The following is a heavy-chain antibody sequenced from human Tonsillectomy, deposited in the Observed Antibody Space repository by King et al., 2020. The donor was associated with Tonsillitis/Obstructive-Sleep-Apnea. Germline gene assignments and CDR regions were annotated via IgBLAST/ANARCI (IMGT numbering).Heavy chain of an antibody. CDR3: ARDYTSSPYYYYYMDV. Sequence: VQLQQWGAGLLKPSGTLSLTCAVYGGSFSGYYWSWIRQPPGKGLEWIGEINHSGSTNYNPSLKSRVTISVDTSKNQFSLDLSSVTAADTAVHYCARDYTSSPYYYYYMDVWGKGTTVTVSS. V-gene: IGHV4-34*01. D-gene: IGHD6-6*01. J-gene: IGHJ6*03. CDR1: GGSFSGYY. CDR2: INHSGST.